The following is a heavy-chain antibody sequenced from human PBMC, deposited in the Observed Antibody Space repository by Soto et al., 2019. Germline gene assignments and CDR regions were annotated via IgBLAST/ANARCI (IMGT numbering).Heavy chain of an antibody. CDR2: IHYRGST. J-gene: IGHJ1*01. CDR3: SRHDPTGVSAPFSF. D-gene: IGHD2-8*01. Sequence: SETLSLTCTVSGDSISSSLHYWAWIRQSPGKGLEWIGSIHYRGSTYYNPSLTSRVTISLDTSKNQVSLQLTSVTAADTARYFCSRHDPTGVSAPFSFWGQGTPVTVSS. CDR1: GDSISSSLHY. V-gene: IGHV4-39*01.